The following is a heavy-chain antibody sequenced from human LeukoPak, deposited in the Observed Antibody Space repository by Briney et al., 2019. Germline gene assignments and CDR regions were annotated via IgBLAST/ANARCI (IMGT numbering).Heavy chain of an antibody. CDR1: GYIFTSYG. V-gene: IGHV1-18*01. CDR3: ARLAQHRYYYDSSDYQYYFDF. D-gene: IGHD3-22*01. J-gene: IGHJ4*02. CDR2: INPYNGNT. Sequence: ASVKVSCKASGYIFTSYGISWVRQAPGQGLEWMGWINPYNGNTKYAQKFQGRVTMTTDTSTSTAYMELRSLRSDDTAVYYCARLAQHRYYYDSSDYQYYFDFWGQGTLVTVSS.